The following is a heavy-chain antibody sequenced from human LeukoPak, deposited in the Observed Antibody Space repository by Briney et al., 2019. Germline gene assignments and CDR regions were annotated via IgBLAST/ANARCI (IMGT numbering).Heavy chain of an antibody. J-gene: IGHJ4*02. CDR1: GYAFSMYSKYT. V-gene: IGHV1-3*01. CDR2: INAGFGET. CDR3: ARDSDTTDWAWVY. Sequence: ASVKVSCKASGYAFSMYSKYTIHWVRQAPGQRPEWMGWINAGFGETRYRQKFQGRVTLSADTSANTVYMELNSLTSEDTAVYYCARDSDTTDWAWVYRGQGTLVTVSS. D-gene: IGHD3-9*01.